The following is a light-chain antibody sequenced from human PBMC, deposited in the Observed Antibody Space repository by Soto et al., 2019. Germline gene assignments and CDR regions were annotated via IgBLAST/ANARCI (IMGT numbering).Light chain of an antibody. J-gene: IGKJ2*01. CDR1: QSISSW. V-gene: IGKV1-5*01. Sequence: DIQLTQSPPTLSASVGDRVTITCRASQSISSWLAWYQQKPGKAPKLLIYDASSLESGVPSRFSGSGSGTEFTLTISSLQPDDFATYYCQQYNSHSSYTFGQGTMVDIK. CDR2: DAS. CDR3: QQYNSHSSYT.